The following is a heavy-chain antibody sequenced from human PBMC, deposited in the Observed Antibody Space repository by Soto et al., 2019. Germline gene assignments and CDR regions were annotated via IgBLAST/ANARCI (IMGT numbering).Heavy chain of an antibody. V-gene: IGHV4-39*01. J-gene: IGHJ6*02. CDR2: IYYSGST. CDR3: ARPAPPHYDFWSGYYQGGLGGMDV. Sequence: QLQLQESGPGLVKPSETLSLTCTVSGGSISSSSYYWGWIRQPPGKGLEWIGSIYYSGSTYYNPSLKHRVTISVETSKNQFSLKLRSVTAADTAVYYCARPAPPHYDFWSGYYQGGLGGMDVWGQGTTVTVSS. D-gene: IGHD3-3*01. CDR1: GGSISSSSYY.